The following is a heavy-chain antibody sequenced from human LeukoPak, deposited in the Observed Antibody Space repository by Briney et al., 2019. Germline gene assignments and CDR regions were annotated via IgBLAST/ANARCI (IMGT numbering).Heavy chain of an antibody. CDR3: ARAVGSSGRVYYFAY. V-gene: IGHV3-11*06. CDR2: ISSSSSLT. Sequence: GGSLRLSCTASGFIFSDYYMSWIRQAPGKGLECVSHISSSSSLTDYTDSVKGRFTISRDNAKSLLYLQMNSLRAEDTAVYYCARAVGSSGRVYYFAYWGQGTLVTVSS. D-gene: IGHD6-19*01. CDR1: GFIFSDYY. J-gene: IGHJ4*02.